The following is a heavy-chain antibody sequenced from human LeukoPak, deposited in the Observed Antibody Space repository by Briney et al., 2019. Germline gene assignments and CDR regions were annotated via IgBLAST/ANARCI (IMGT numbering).Heavy chain of an antibody. D-gene: IGHD2-15*01. CDR2: IIPILGIA. CDR3: ASSRPRYCSGGSCYPPYYYYGMDV. Sequence: ASVKVSCKASGGTFSSYAISWVRQAPGQGLEWMGRIIPILGIANYAQKFQGRVTITADKSTSTAYMELSSLRSEDTAVYYCASSRPRYCSGGSCYPPYYYYGMDVWGQGTTVTVSS. J-gene: IGHJ6*02. V-gene: IGHV1-69*04. CDR1: GGTFSSYA.